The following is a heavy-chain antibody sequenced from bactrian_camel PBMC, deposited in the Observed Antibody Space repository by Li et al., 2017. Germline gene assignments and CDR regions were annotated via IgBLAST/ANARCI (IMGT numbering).Heavy chain of an antibody. CDR3: AAECRSRPTGVGIRATNFAH. Sequence: HVQLVESGGGSVQAGGSLRLSCVASGNTGSRACMAWFRQTPGPGKDREGVAITYTDGRASVYYADSVKGRFTISQDYAKNTVYLQMNNLKSEDTAMYYCAAECRSRPTGVGIRATNFAHWGQGTQVTVS. CDR2: TYTDGRAS. V-gene: IGHV3S1*01. D-gene: IGHD8*01. J-gene: IGHJ4*01. CDR1: GNTGSRAC.